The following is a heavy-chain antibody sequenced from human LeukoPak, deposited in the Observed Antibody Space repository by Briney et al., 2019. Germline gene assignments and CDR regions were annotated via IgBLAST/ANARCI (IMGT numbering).Heavy chain of an antibody. CDR3: AREGRGSSSRYGLGSDY. V-gene: IGHV3-11*05. CDR2: INNSGGYT. Sequence: GGSLRLSCAASGFTFSDYSMTWIRQAPGKGLEWVSYINNSGGYTNYADSVRGRFTISRDNAKNSLYLQMNSLRAEDTAVYYCAREGRGSSSRYGLGSDYWGQGTLVTVSS. D-gene: IGHD6-13*01. J-gene: IGHJ4*02. CDR1: GFTFSDYS.